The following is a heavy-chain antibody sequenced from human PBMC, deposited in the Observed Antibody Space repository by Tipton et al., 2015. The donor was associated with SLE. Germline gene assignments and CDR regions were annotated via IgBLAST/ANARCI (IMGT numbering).Heavy chain of an antibody. Sequence: GLVKPSETLSLTCAVYGGSFSGYYWSWIRQPPGKGLEWIGEINHSGSTNYNPSLKSRVTISVDTSKNQFSLKLSSVTAADTAVYYCARGVTLLHVVAVWFDPWGQGTLVTVSS. D-gene: IGHD1-26*01. CDR3: ARGVTLLHVVAVWFDP. V-gene: IGHV4-34*01. CDR1: GGSFSGYY. J-gene: IGHJ5*02. CDR2: INHSGST.